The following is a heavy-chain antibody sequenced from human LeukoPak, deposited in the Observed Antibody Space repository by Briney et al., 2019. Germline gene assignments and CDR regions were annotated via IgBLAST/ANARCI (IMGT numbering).Heavy chain of an antibody. CDR1: GGSIGSDGYY. CDR3: ARDRATVTSHYSGMDV. CDR2: IYYTGTT. D-gene: IGHD4-17*01. Sequence: TSQTLSLTCSVSGGSIGSDGYYWNWIRQHAGKGLERIGHIYYTGTTYYSPPLKSRASISVDTSKNQLSLKLSSVTAADTAVYYCARDRATVTSHYSGMDVWGQGTTVTVSS. V-gene: IGHV4-31*03. J-gene: IGHJ6*02.